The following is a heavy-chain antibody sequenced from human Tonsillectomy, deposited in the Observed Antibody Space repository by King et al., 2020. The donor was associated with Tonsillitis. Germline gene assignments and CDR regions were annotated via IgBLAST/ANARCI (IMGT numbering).Heavy chain of an antibody. CDR2: IYYRGNT. CDR3: ARLKNIVVVPAHMDV. J-gene: IGHJ6*03. CDR1: GGSIISSTYS. V-gene: IGHV4-39*01. Sequence: QLQESGPGLVKPSETLSLTCTVSGGSIISSTYSWGWIRQPPGKGLEWIGSIYYRGNTYYNPSLRSRDTISVDTSKNQFSLKLSSVTAADTAVYYCARLKNIVVVPAHMDVWGKGTTVTVSS. D-gene: IGHD2-2*01.